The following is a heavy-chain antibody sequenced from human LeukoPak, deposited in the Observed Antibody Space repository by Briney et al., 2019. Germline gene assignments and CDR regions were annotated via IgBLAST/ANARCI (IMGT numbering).Heavy chain of an antibody. D-gene: IGHD3-22*01. CDR2: IIPIFGTA. V-gene: IGHV1-69*13. J-gene: IGHJ6*02. CDR1: GGTFSSYA. CDR3: ARDPPNDSSGYSPRGMDV. Sequence: ASVKVSCKASGGTFSSYAISWVRQAPGQGLEWMGGIIPIFGTANYAQKFLGRVTITADESTSTAYMELSSLRSEDTAVYYCARDPPNDSSGYSPRGMDVWGQGTTVTVSS.